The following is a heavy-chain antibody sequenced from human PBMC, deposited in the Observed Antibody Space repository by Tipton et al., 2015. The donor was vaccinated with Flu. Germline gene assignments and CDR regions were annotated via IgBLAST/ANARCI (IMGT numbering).Heavy chain of an antibody. D-gene: IGHD3-10*01. CDR2: IHYSGSP. CDR1: GDSMRSDYF. V-gene: IGHV4-38-2*02. J-gene: IGHJ4*02. CDR3: ARVDRGVNDY. Sequence: PGLVKPSETLSLTCTVSGDSMRSDYFWAWIRQAPGKGLEWIGNIHYSGSPHYNPSLKSRVTITVDTSKNQFSLRLSSMTAADTAMYYCARVDRGVNDYWGQGTLVTVSS.